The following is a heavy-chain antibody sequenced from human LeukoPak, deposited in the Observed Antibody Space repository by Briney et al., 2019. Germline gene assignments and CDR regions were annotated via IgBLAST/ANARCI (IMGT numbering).Heavy chain of an antibody. CDR3: ARGSGPYYYDSSGYYYDY. CDR1: SGSIGSYY. Sequence: SETLSLTCTVSSGSIGSYYWSWIRQPPGKGLEWIGYIYYSGSTNYNPSLKSRITISIDTSKNQFSLKLTSVTAADTAVYYCARGSGPYYYDSSGYYYDYWGQGTLVTVSS. CDR2: IYYSGST. V-gene: IGHV4-59*01. D-gene: IGHD3-22*01. J-gene: IGHJ4*02.